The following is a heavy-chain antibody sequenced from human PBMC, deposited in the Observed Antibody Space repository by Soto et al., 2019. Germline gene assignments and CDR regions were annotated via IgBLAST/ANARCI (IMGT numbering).Heavy chain of an antibody. CDR2: VYYTGST. J-gene: IGHJ4*02. Sequence: SETLSLTCTVSGGSINCFYWSWIRQPPGKGLEWIGYVYYTGSTTYNPSLESRVTMSVDTSKNQFSLKLTSVNAADTAVYYCAKYRRTQAEGFTLDYWGRGTPVTVSS. D-gene: IGHD2-2*01. V-gene: IGHV4-59*01. CDR1: GGSINCFY. CDR3: AKYRRTQAEGFTLDY.